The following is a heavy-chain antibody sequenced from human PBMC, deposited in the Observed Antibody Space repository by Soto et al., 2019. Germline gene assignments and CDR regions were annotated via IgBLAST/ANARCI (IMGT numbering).Heavy chain of an antibody. Sequence: TSETLSLTCSVSGGSISSSSHYWGWIRQPPGKGLEWIGSVYSSGSTYRNPSLESRVTISVDRSKNQFSLRLSSVTAADTAVYYCGRGNIVATILMPFDYWGQGTLVTVSS. CDR1: GGSISSSSHY. J-gene: IGHJ4*02. D-gene: IGHD5-12*01. CDR2: VYSSGST. V-gene: IGHV4-39*01. CDR3: GRGNIVATILMPFDY.